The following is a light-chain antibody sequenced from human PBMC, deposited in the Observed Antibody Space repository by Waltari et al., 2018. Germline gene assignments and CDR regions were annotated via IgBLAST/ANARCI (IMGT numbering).Light chain of an antibody. CDR3: QQYDNLPS. CDR1: RDISNY. V-gene: IGKV1-33*01. Sequence: DIQMTQSPSSLSASVGDRVTITCKASRDISNYLNWYQQKPGKAPKLLIYDASNLETGVPSRFSGSGSGTDFTFTISSLQPEDIATYYCQQYDNLPSFGQGTKLEIK. J-gene: IGKJ2*01. CDR2: DAS.